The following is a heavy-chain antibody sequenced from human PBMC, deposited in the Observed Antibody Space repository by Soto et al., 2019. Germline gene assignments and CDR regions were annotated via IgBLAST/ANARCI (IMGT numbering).Heavy chain of an antibody. CDR1: GFTFSSYA. Sequence: QVQLVESGGGVVQPGRSLRLSCAASGFTFSSYAMHWVRQAPGKGLEWVAVISYDGSNKYYADSVKGRFTISRDNSKNTLYLQMNSLRAEDTAVYYCARSISGDSDYWGQGTLVTVCS. J-gene: IGHJ4*02. CDR2: ISYDGSNK. V-gene: IGHV3-30-3*01. D-gene: IGHD1-26*01. CDR3: ARSISGDSDY.